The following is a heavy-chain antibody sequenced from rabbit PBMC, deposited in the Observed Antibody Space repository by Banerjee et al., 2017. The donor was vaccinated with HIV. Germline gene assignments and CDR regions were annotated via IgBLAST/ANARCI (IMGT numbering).Heavy chain of an antibody. D-gene: IGHD6-1*01. V-gene: IGHV1S40*01. J-gene: IGHJ4*01. CDR1: GFTLSSYW. CDR2: IYTGSSGST. Sequence: QSLVEYGGDLVKPEGSLTLTCTASGFTLSSYWMCWVRQAPGKGLEWIGCIYTGSSGSTYYASWAKGRFTISKTSSTTVTLQMTSLTAADTATYFCARDLKNTGAYDFNLWGPGTLVTVS. CDR3: ARDLKNTGAYDFNL.